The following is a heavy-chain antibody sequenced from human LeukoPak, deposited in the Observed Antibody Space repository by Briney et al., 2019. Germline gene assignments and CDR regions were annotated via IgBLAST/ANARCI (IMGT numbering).Heavy chain of an antibody. CDR3: ARGATYYDFWSGTGHYYYMDV. V-gene: IGHV4-31*03. D-gene: IGHD3-3*01. CDR1: GGSFSSGGYY. J-gene: IGHJ6*03. CDR2: IYYSGST. Sequence: SQTLPLTCTVSGGSFSSGGYYWSWIRQHPGKGLEWIGYIYYSGSTYYNPSLKSRVTISVDTSKNQFSLKLSSVTAADTAVYYCARGATYYDFWSGTGHYYYMDVWGKGTTVTVSS.